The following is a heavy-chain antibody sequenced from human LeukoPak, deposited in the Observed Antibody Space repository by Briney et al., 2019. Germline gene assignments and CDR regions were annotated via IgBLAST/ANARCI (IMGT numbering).Heavy chain of an antibody. D-gene: IGHD6-13*01. Sequence: ASVKVSCKASGGTFSSYAISWVRQAPGQGLEWMGGIIPIFGTANYAQKFQGRVTITADESTSTAYMELSSLRSEDTAVYYCARAGRQQLATVRYCFDYWGQGTLVTVSS. J-gene: IGHJ4*02. V-gene: IGHV1-69*01. CDR2: IIPIFGTA. CDR3: ARAGRQQLATVRYCFDY. CDR1: GGTFSSYA.